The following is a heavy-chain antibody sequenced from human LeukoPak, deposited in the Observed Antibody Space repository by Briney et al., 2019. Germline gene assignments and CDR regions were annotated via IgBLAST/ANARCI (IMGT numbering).Heavy chain of an antibody. V-gene: IGHV1-3*01. CDR1: GYTFTSYA. CDR2: INAGNGNT. Sequence: ASVKVSCKASGYTFTSYAMHWVRQATGQRLEWMGWINAGNGNTKYSQKFQGRVTITRDTSASTAYMELSSLRSEDTAVYYCARPAEERYYYYGMDVWGQGTTVTVSS. CDR3: ARPAEERYYYYGMDV. J-gene: IGHJ6*02.